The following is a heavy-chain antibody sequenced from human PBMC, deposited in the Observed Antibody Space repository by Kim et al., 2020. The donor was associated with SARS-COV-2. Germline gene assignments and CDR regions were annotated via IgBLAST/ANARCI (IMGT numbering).Heavy chain of an antibody. V-gene: IGHV3-48*02. J-gene: IGHJ4*02. CDR3: ARDSTEDGGVFDY. D-gene: IGHD3-10*01. Sequence: YTDSVKGRFTISRDKAKNSLDLQMNSLGDEDTGVYYCARDSTEDGGVFDYWGQGTLVTVSS.